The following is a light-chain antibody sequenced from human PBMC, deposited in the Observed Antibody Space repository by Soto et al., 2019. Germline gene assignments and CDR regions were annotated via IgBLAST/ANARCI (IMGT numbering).Light chain of an antibody. CDR1: LSISSNF. Sequence: IDLTQAPGTLSLSPWELATLSCRVSLSISSNFLAWYQQKRGQAPRLLIHGASNRATGIPDRFSGSGSGTDFTLTITRLEPEDFAVYYCQQYGGSPRTFGQGTKVDIK. J-gene: IGKJ1*01. CDR3: QQYGGSPRT. V-gene: IGKV3-20*01. CDR2: GAS.